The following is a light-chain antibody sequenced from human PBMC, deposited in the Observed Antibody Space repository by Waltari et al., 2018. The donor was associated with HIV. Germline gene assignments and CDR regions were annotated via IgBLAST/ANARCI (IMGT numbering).Light chain of an antibody. CDR3: QQRSNWPS. J-gene: IGKJ4*01. Sequence: EFVLTQSPAPLSLPPGETPTLSCRPSQSVSSYLAWYQQKPGQAPRLLIYDASNRATGIPARFSGSGSGTDFTLTISSLEPEDFAVYYCQQRSNWPSFGGGTKVEIK. CDR2: DAS. V-gene: IGKV3-11*01. CDR1: QSVSSY.